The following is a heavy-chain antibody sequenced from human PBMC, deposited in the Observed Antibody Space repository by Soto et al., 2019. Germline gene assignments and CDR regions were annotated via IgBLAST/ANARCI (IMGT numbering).Heavy chain of an antibody. D-gene: IGHD6-19*01. Sequence: SETLSLTCTVSGYSIISGSYLALIRHPPGKGPEWIASIYHGGTTFYNPSLKSRITISVDTSNNQFSLKLTSVTAADTAVYYCARVHVMVVAGSTFDYWGHGTLVTVSS. CDR1: GYSIISGSY. J-gene: IGHJ4*01. CDR3: ARVHVMVVAGSTFDY. CDR2: IYHGGTT. V-gene: IGHV4-38-2*02.